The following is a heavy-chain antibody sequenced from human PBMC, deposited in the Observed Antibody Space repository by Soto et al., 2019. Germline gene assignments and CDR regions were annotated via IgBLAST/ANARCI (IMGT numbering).Heavy chain of an antibody. CDR3: AKLCRCGDAEY. CDR1: GFTFSSYA. D-gene: IGHD4-17*01. Sequence: EVQVLESGGGLVQPGGSLRLSCAASGFTFSSYAMSWVRQAPGKGLEWVSGISGSGGNTYYADSVKGRFTISRDNSTNTLHQQRNSLRGAATSVYYCAKLCRCGDAEYWGQGTLVTVSS. CDR2: ISGSGGNT. J-gene: IGHJ4*02. V-gene: IGHV3-23*01.